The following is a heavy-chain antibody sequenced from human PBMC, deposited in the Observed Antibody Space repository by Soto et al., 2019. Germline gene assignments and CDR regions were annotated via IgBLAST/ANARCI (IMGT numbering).Heavy chain of an antibody. Sequence: EVQLVESGGGLVQPGQSLRVSCAASGFSFSSYIMNWVRQAPGKGLEWISYISSSKTYIWYADSVKGRFTISRDNAKNSLSLQMNSLRDEDTAVYYCVRDSGWAFDIWGLGTMVTVSS. CDR2: ISSSKTYI. J-gene: IGHJ3*02. D-gene: IGHD6-19*01. V-gene: IGHV3-48*02. CDR1: GFSFSSYI. CDR3: VRDSGWAFDI.